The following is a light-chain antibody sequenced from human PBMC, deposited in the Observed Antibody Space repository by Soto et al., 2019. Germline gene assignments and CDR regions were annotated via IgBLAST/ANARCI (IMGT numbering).Light chain of an antibody. Sequence: EIVLTQSPGTLSLSPGERATLSCRASQSVSSSYLAWYQQKPGQAPRLLIYNAFNRATGIPDRFSGSGSGTDFTLTISRLQSEDFAVYYCQQYNNWPTFGQGTKVDIK. CDR1: QSVSSSY. V-gene: IGKV3D-20*02. J-gene: IGKJ1*01. CDR2: NAF. CDR3: QQYNNWPT.